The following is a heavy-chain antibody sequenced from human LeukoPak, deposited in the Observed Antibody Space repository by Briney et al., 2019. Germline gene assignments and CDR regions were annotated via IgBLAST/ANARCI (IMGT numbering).Heavy chain of an antibody. D-gene: IGHD3-22*01. Sequence: PGGSLRLTCAASGLTFDDYGMSWVRQAPGKGLEWVSGINWNGGSTGYADSVKGRFTISRDNAKNSLYLQMNSLRAEDTALYYCARIYYYDSSGSSFDYWGQGTLVTVSS. CDR1: GLTFDDYG. CDR3: ARIYYYDSSGSSFDY. J-gene: IGHJ4*02. V-gene: IGHV3-20*04. CDR2: INWNGGST.